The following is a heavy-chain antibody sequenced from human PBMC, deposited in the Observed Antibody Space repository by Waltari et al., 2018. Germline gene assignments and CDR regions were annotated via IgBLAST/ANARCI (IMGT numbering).Heavy chain of an antibody. CDR3: AKIYPGYCSGGSCYPFDY. CDR2: ISGSGGST. Sequence: EVQLVESGGGLVQPGGSLRLSCAASGFTFSSYAMSWVRQAPGKGLDWVSAISGSGGSTYYADSVKGLLTISRDNSKNTLYLQMNSLRAEDTAVYYCAKIYPGYCSGGSCYPFDYWGQGTLVTVSS. CDR1: GFTFSSYA. D-gene: IGHD2-15*01. J-gene: IGHJ4*02. V-gene: IGHV3-23*04.